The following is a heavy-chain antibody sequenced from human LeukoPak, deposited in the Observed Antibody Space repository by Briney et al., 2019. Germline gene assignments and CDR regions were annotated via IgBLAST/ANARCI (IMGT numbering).Heavy chain of an antibody. CDR3: AKKSTTVTGGMDV. CDR2: ISGSGGST. V-gene: IGHV3-23*01. J-gene: IGHJ6*02. CDR1: GFTVSSNY. Sequence: GGSLRLSCAASGFTVSSNYMSWVRQAPGRGLEWVSAISGSGGSTYYADSVKGRFTISRDNSKNTLYLQMNSLRAEDTAVYYCAKKSTTVTGGMDVWGQGTTVTVSS. D-gene: IGHD4-17*01.